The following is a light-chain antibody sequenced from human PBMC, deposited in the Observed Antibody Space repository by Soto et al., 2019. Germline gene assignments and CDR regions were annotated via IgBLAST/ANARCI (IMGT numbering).Light chain of an antibody. V-gene: IGKV1-5*03. J-gene: IGKJ1*01. CDR2: KAT. Sequence: DIQMTQSPSTLSAFVGDRVTISCRASQSISGWLAWYQQKPGKAPKLLIYKATSLETGVPSRFSGSGSGTEFTLTISCLQPDDSATYYCQQYSTKSWTFGPGTKLEIK. CDR1: QSISGW. CDR3: QQYSTKSWT.